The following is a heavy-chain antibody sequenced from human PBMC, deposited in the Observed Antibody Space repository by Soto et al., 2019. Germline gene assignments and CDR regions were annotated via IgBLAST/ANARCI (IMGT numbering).Heavy chain of an antibody. D-gene: IGHD6-13*01. J-gene: IGHJ4*02. CDR2: ISYDGSNK. Sequence: GGSLRLSCAASGFTFSSYAMHWVRQAPGKGLEWVAVISYDGSNKYYADSVKGRSTISRDNSKNTLYLQMNSLRAEDTAVYYCARDLRIARSEIGYWGQGTLVTVSS. V-gene: IGHV3-30-3*01. CDR1: GFTFSSYA. CDR3: ARDLRIARSEIGY.